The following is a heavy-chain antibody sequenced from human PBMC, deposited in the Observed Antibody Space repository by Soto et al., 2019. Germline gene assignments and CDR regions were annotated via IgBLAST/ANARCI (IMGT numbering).Heavy chain of an antibody. J-gene: IGHJ3*02. V-gene: IGHV4-59*08. D-gene: IGHD3-9*01. CDR3: ARHTDDILTGNEALDI. Sequence: SETLSLTCAVYGGSFSGYYWSWIRQPPGKGLEWIGYVYYSGATNYNPTLKSRITILVDTSENQFSLKLTSVTAADTAVYYCARHTDDILTGNEALDIWGQGTVVT. CDR2: VYYSGAT. CDR1: GGSFSGYY.